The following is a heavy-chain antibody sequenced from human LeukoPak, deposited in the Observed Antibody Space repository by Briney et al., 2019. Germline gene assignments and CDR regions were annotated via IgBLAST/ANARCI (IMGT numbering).Heavy chain of an antibody. CDR1: GFTFSNCA. CDR3: AKVVVDYYDSSGYTD. J-gene: IGHJ4*02. V-gene: IGHV3-23*01. CDR2: ISGSGSST. Sequence: GGSLRLSCAASGFTFSNCAMNWVRQAPGKGLEWVSTISGSGSSTYYADSVKGRFTISRDNSKNTLYLQMNSLRAEDTAVYYCAKVVVDYYDSSGYTDGGQGTLVTVSS. D-gene: IGHD3-22*01.